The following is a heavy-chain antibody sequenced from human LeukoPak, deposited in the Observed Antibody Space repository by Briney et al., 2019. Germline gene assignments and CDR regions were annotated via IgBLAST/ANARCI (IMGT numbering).Heavy chain of an antibody. CDR3: ARDTTHYYDSSGYYISSGGGKYFDY. CDR1: GFTFSSYS. J-gene: IGHJ4*02. Sequence: GGSLRLSCAASGFTFSSYSMNWVRQAPGKGLEWVSSISSSSSYIYYADSVKGRFTISRDNAKNSLYLQMNSLRAEDTAVYYCARDTTHYYDSSGYYISSGGGKYFDYWGQGTLVTVSS. CDR2: ISSSSSYI. V-gene: IGHV3-21*01. D-gene: IGHD3-22*01.